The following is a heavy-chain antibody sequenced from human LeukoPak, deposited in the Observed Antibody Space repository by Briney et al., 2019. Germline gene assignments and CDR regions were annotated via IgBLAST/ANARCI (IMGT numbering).Heavy chain of an antibody. Sequence: SETLSLTCTVSGVSIGSYYWSWIRQPPGKGLEWIGYIGYSGRTNYNPSLKSRVTISVDTSKNQFSPNLRSVTAADTAAYYCARQSISGSSLSYFDYWGQGTLVNVSS. J-gene: IGHJ4*02. CDR3: ARQSISGSSLSYFDY. CDR1: GVSIGSYY. CDR2: IGYSGRT. V-gene: IGHV4-59*01. D-gene: IGHD3-22*01.